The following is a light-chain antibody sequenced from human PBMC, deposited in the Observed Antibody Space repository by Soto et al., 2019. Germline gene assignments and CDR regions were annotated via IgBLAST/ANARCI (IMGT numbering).Light chain of an antibody. V-gene: IGLV2-14*03. CDR3: SSYTSSCTYV. J-gene: IGLJ1*01. CDR1: SSYVGAYNS. Sequence: QCVLTQPASVSGAPGQSIAISCTGTSSYVGAYNSVSWYQQHPGRAPKLMIHDVSNRPSGVSNRFSGSKSGNTASLTISGLQAEDEADYYCSSYTSSCTYVFGTGTKVTVL. CDR2: DVS.